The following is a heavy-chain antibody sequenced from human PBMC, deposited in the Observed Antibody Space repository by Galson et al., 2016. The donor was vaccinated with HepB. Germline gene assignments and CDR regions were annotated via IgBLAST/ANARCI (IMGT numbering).Heavy chain of an antibody. D-gene: IGHD3-22*01. CDR3: ARNYYDSSVPTS. J-gene: IGHJ5*02. CDR2: IRSKFSGATK. V-gene: IGHV3-49*03. Sequence: SLRLSCAASGFKFEDSPISWFRQTPGKGLEWVGFIRSKFSGATKQYAASVKGRFTISRDDDRAIVYLEMSSLQIDDAGMYFCARNYYDSSVPTSWGQVTPVAVSS. CDR1: GFKFEDSP.